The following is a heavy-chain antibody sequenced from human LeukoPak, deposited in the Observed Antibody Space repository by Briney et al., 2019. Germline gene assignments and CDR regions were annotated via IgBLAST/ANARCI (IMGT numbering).Heavy chain of an antibody. CDR2: IYYSGST. CDR3: ASYHVDTAMVFDY. Sequence: PSEALSLTCTVSGGSISSYYWSWIRQPPGKGLEWIGYIYYSGSTNYNPSLKSRVTISVDTSKNQFSLKLSSVTAADTAVYYCASYHVDTAMVFDYWGQGTLVTVSS. CDR1: GGSISSYY. D-gene: IGHD5-18*01. J-gene: IGHJ4*02. V-gene: IGHV4-59*01.